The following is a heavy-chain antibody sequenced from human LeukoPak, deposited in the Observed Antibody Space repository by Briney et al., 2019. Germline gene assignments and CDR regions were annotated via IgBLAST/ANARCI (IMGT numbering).Heavy chain of an antibody. J-gene: IGHJ5*02. D-gene: IGHD1-1*01. CDR1: RYSFTNYW. V-gene: IGHV5-10-1*01. CDR3: ARHGRSTATTYNWFDP. Sequence: GESLKISCKDSRYSFTNYWISWVRQMPGKGLEWMGNIDPSDSYTNYSPSFQCHVTISVDKSISTAYLQWSSLKASDTAMYYCARHGRSTATTYNWFDPWGQGTLVTVSS. CDR2: IDPSDSYT.